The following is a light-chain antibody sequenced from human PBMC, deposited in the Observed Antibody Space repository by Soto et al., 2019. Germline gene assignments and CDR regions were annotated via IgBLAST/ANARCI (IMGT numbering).Light chain of an antibody. V-gene: IGKV1-5*01. CDR1: QSISSW. CDR3: QQYNSYRLT. CDR2: AAS. Sequence: DIQMTQSPSTLSASVGDRVTITCRASQSISSWLAWYQQKPGKAPKLLIYAASSLQSGVPSRFSGSGSGTEFTLTISSLQPDDFATYYCQQYNSYRLTFGGGTKVDIK. J-gene: IGKJ4*01.